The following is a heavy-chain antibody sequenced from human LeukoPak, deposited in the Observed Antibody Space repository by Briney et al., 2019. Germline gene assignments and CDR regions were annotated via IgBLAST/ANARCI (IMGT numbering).Heavy chain of an antibody. CDR2: IFYSGST. V-gene: IGHV4-39*07. J-gene: IGHJ4*02. Sequence: PSETLSLTCTVSGGSISTSNYYWGWIRQPPGKGLEWIGNIFYSGSTYYSPSLKSRVTISVDTSKNQFSLKLSSVTAADTAVYYCARDNGDYVPHHWGQGTLVTVSS. D-gene: IGHD4-17*01. CDR1: GGSISTSNYY. CDR3: ARDNGDYVPHH.